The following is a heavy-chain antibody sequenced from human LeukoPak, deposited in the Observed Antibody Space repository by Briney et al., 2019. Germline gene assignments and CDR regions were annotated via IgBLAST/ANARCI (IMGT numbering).Heavy chain of an antibody. D-gene: IGHD3-22*01. CDR2: IYTSGST. V-gene: IGHV4-4*07. J-gene: IGHJ3*02. CDR1: GGSISSYY. Sequence: SETLSLTCTVSGGSISSYYWGWIRQPAGKGLEWIGHIYTSGSTNYNPSLKSRVTMSVDTSKNQFSLKLRSVTAADTAVYYCARDEYYYDSSAYSDAFDIWGQGTMVTVSS. CDR3: ARDEYYYDSSAYSDAFDI.